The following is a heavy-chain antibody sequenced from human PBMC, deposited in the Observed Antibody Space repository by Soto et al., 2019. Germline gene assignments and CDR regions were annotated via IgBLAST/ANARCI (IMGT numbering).Heavy chain of an antibody. CDR1: RFALGDYP. J-gene: IGHJ3*01. Sequence: GGSLRLSCVASRFALGDYPMNWVRQAPGKGLEWVSVISGSGGRTFYADSVKGHFTISRDNSESTLYLQMHSLRAEDTALSYCAQARDTSDYYVGYALDVWGQGTMVTV. CDR2: ISGSGGRT. CDR3: AQARDTSDYYVGYALDV. V-gene: IGHV3-23*01. D-gene: IGHD3-22*01.